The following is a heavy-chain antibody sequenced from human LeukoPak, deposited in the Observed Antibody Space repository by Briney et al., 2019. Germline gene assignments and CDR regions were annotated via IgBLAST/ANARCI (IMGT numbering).Heavy chain of an antibody. CDR1: GFTFSSYS. J-gene: IGHJ5*02. D-gene: IGHD3-16*01. V-gene: IGHV3-48*01. CDR3: AKDDNYIRFLS. CDR2: ISSSSSTI. Sequence: PGGSLRLSCAASGFTFSSYSMNWVRQAPGKGLEWVSYISSSSSTIYYADSVKGRFTISRDNSKNTLYLQMNSLRAEDTAVYYCAKDDNYIRFLSWGQGTLVTVSS.